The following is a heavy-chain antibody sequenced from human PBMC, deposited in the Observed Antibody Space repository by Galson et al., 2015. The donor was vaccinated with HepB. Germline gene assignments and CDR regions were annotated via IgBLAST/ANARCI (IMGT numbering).Heavy chain of an antibody. J-gene: IGHJ3*02. CDR3: ARDDWGESGYSYGLDAFDI. CDR2: IYHSGST. V-gene: IGHV4-38-2*02. CDR1: GYSISSGYY. Sequence: ETLSLTCTVSGYSISSGYYWGWIRQPPGKGLEWIGSIYHSGSTYYNPSLKSRVTISVDTSKNQFSLKLSSVTAADTAVYYCARDDWGESGYSYGLDAFDIWGQGTMVTVSS. D-gene: IGHD5-18*01.